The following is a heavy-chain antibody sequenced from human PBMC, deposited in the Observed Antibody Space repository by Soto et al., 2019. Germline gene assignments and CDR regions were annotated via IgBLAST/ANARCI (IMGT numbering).Heavy chain of an antibody. D-gene: IGHD2-21*02. CDR1: GYTFTSYA. Sequence: ASVKVSCKASGYTFTSYAMHWVRQAPGQRLEWMGWINAGNGNTKHSQKFQGRVTITRDTSASTAYMELSSLRSEDTAVYYCARSIVVVTAADYRGQGTLVTVSS. CDR2: INAGNGNT. J-gene: IGHJ4*02. CDR3: ARSIVVVTAADY. V-gene: IGHV1-3*01.